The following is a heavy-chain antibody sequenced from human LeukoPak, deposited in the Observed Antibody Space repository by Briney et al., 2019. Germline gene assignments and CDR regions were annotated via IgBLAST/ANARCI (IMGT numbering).Heavy chain of an antibody. CDR1: GFTFSSYG. V-gene: IGHV3-30*02. CDR2: IRYDGSNK. J-gene: IGHJ4*02. CDR3: AKDVDYVWGTHRFVSDY. D-gene: IGHD3-16*02. Sequence: GGSLRLSCAASGFTFSSYGMHWVRQAPGKGLEWVALIRYDGSNKYYADSVKGRFTISRDNFKNTLYLQMNSLRAEDTALYYCAKDVDYVWGTHRFVSDYWGQGTLVTVSS.